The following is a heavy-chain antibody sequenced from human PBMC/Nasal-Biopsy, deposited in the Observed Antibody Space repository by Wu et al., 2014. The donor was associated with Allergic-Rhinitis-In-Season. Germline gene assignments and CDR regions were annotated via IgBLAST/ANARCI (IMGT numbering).Heavy chain of an antibody. CDR2: IRFDGSKE. D-gene: IGHD2/OR15-2a*01. Sequence: LRLSCAASGFTFDTFGMHWVRQAPGKGLEWAAFIRFDGSKEYYADSVKGRLTISRDNVKNTLYLQMNSLRAEDTAVYYCAKDYNIYVAGPLNFDYWGRGTPVTVSS. J-gene: IGHJ4*02. V-gene: IGHV3-30*02. CDR3: AKDYNIYVAGPLNFDY. CDR1: GFTFDTFG.